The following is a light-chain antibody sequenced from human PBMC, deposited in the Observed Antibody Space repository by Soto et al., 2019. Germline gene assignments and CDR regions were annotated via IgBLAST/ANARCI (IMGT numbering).Light chain of an antibody. CDR2: GGS. V-gene: IGKV3-20*01. J-gene: IGKJ1*01. CDR1: QSVGSRW. Sequence: EIVLTQSPGTVSLSPGERATLSCRASQSVGSRWLAWYQQTPGQAPTVLIYGGSNRATGIPDRFSGSGSGTDFTLTISRLEPEDFAVYYCQQYYSSRTFGQGTKVEMK. CDR3: QQYYSSRT.